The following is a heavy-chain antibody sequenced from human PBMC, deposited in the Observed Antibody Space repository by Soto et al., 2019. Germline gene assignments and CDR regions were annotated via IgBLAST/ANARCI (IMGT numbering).Heavy chain of an antibody. CDR2: IYYSGST. V-gene: IGHV4-30-4*08. D-gene: IGHD6-6*01. Sequence: SETLSLTCTVSGGSISSGGYYWSWIRQHPGKGLEWIGYIYYSGSTYYNPSLKSRVTMSRDTSKNQFSLKLDSVTAADTAVYYCAREVGEVDYSSSSDAFDIWGQGTMVTVS. J-gene: IGHJ3*02. CDR3: AREVGEVDYSSSSDAFDI. CDR1: GGSISSGGYY.